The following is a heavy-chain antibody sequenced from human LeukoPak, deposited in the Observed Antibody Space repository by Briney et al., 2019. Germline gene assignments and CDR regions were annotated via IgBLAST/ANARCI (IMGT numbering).Heavy chain of an antibody. D-gene: IGHD3-3*01. CDR1: GGSISSYY. CDR2: IYYSGST. J-gene: IGHJ4*02. V-gene: IGHV4-59*01. Sequence: SETLSLTCTVSGGSISSYYWSWIRQPPGKGLEWIGYIYYSGSTNYNPPLKSRVTISVDTSKNQFSLKLSSVTAADTAVYYRARGTLLDDFWSGYYLRSPPLFDYWGQGTLVTVSS. CDR3: ARGTLLDDFWSGYYLRSPPLFDY.